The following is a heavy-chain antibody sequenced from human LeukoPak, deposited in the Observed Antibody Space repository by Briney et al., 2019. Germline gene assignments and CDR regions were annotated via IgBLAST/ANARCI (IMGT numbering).Heavy chain of an antibody. V-gene: IGHV4-34*01. J-gene: IGHJ6*02. CDR1: GGSFSGYY. D-gene: IGHD2-2*01. Sequence: SETLSLTCAVYGGSFSGYYWSWIRQPPGKGLEWIGEINHSGSTNYNPSLKSRVTISVDTSKNQFSLKLSSVTAADTAVYCCARGYCSSTSCYWRHYYYYYGMDVWGQGTTVTVSS. CDR3: ARGYCSSTSCYWRHYYYYYGMDV. CDR2: INHSGST.